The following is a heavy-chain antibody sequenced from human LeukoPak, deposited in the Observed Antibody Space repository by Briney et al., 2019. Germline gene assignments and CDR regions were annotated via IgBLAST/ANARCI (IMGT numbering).Heavy chain of an antibody. CDR3: ARQLGSMVRGVINHDAFDI. J-gene: IGHJ3*02. V-gene: IGHV5-51*01. Sequence: GESLKISCKGSGYSFTSYWIGWVRQMPGKGLEWMGIIYPGDSDTRYSPSFRGQVTISADKSISTAYLQWSSLKASDTAMYYCARQLGSMVRGVINHDAFDIWGQGTMVTVSS. D-gene: IGHD3-10*01. CDR2: IYPGDSDT. CDR1: GYSFTSYW.